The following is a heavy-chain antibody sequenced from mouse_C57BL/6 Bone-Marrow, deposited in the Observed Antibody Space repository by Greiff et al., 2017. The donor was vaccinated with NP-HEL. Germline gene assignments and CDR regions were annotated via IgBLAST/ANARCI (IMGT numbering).Heavy chain of an antibody. CDR1: GYTFTSYW. CDR3: ARCDYYGSSSYYFDY. Sequence: VKLQQPGAELVKPGASVKLSCKASGYTFTSYWMHWVKQRPGQGLEWIGMIHPNSGSTNYNEKFKSKATLTVDKSSSTAYMQLSSLTSEDSAVYYCARCDYYGSSSYYFDYWGQGTTLTVSS. V-gene: IGHV1-64*01. CDR2: IHPNSGST. J-gene: IGHJ2*01. D-gene: IGHD1-1*01.